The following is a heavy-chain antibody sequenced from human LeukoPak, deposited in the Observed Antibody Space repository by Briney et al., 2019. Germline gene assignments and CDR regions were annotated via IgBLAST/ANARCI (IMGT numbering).Heavy chain of an antibody. CDR2: IGTAGDT. Sequence: GGSLRLSCAASGFTFSSYDMHWVRQATGKGLEWVSAIGTAGDTYYPGSVKGRFTISRENAKNSLYLQMNSLRAGDTAVYYWARGLWSNYGMDVWGQGTTVTVSS. J-gene: IGHJ6*02. D-gene: IGHD2-21*01. CDR1: GFTFSSYD. V-gene: IGHV3-13*01. CDR3: ARGLWSNYGMDV.